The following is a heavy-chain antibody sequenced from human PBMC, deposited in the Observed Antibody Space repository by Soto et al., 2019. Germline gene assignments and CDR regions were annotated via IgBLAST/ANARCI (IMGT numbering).Heavy chain of an antibody. CDR1: GFTFRDAW. CDR2: IKSRADGGAI. J-gene: IGHJ4*02. CDR3: TRVGCSGYDD. V-gene: IGHV3-15*01. D-gene: IGHD5-12*01. Sequence: PGGSLRLSCAASGFTFRDAWMTWVRQAPGKGLEWVGRIKSRADGGAIECAAPVRGRFTFSRDDSKNRVYWQMNGLNLEDPAVYYCTRVGCSGYDDWGPGTLVTVSS.